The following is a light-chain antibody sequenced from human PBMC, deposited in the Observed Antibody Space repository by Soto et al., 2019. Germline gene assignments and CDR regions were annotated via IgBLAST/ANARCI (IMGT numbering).Light chain of an antibody. CDR1: QSVSSN. J-gene: IGKJ1*01. V-gene: IGKV3-15*01. Sequence: EIVMTQSPATLSVSPGERATLSCRASQSVSSNLAWYQQKPGQAPRLLIYGASTRATGIPARFSGSGSGTGFTLTISSLQSEDFAVYYCQQYGSSPRTFGQGTKVEIK. CDR3: QQYGSSPRT. CDR2: GAS.